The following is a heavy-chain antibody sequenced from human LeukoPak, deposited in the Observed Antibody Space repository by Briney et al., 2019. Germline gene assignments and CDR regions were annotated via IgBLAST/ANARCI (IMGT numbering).Heavy chain of an antibody. CDR1: GFTFSSTA. J-gene: IGHJ4*02. Sequence: GRSLRLSCAASGFTFSSTAMHWVRQAPGKGLEWVAVISYDGFNKYYPESVKGRFTISRDNSKNTLFLQMNSLRAEDTAVYYCARDWHGSGSYVDYWGLGTLVTVSS. D-gene: IGHD3-10*01. CDR2: ISYDGFNK. CDR3: ARDWHGSGSYVDY. V-gene: IGHV3-30*04.